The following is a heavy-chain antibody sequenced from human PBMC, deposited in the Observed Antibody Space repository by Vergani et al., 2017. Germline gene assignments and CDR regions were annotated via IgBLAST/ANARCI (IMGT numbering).Heavy chain of an antibody. V-gene: IGHV5-10-1*01. D-gene: IGHD5-24*01. CDR1: GYSFTSYW. CDR2: IDPSDSYT. J-gene: IGHJ4*02. CDR3: ASPRDGYNSFDY. Sequence: VQLVESGAEVKKPGESLRISCKGSGYSFTSYWISWVRQMPGKGLEWMGRIDPSDSYTNYSPSFQGHVTISADKSISTAYLQWSSLKASDTAMYYCASPRDGYNSFDYWGQGTLVTVSS.